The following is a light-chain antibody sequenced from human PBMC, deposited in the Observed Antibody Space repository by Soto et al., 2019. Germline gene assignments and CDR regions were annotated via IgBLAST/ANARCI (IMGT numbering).Light chain of an antibody. CDR3: QQYNDNWT. CDR2: KAS. CDR1: QSISSW. Sequence: DIQMTQSPSTLSASVGDRVTITCRASQSISSWLAWYQQKPGKAPKLLIYKASTLQSGVPSRFRGRGSGTEFTLAISSLQPDDSATYYCQQYNDNWTCGKRTKVE. J-gene: IGKJ1*01. V-gene: IGKV1-5*03.